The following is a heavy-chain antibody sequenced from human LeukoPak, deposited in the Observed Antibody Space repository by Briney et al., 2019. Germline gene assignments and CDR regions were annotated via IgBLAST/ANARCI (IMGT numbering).Heavy chain of an antibody. J-gene: IGHJ5*02. V-gene: IGHV4-39*07. CDR2: IYYSGST. CDR1: GGSISSGNYY. D-gene: IGHD3-9*01. Sequence: SETLSLTCAVSGGSISSGNYYWGWIRQPPGKGLEWIGSIYYSGSTNYNPSLKSRVTISVDTSKNQFSLKLSSVTAADTAVYYCARSRGHFDWLLVPYWFDPWGQGTLVTVSS. CDR3: ARSRGHFDWLLVPYWFDP.